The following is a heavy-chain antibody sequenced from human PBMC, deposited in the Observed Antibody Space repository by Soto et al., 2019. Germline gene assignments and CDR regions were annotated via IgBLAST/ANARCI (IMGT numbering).Heavy chain of an antibody. Sequence: PGGSLRLSCAASGFTFSNAWMSWFRQAPGKGLEWVGRIKSKTDCGTTDYAAPVKGRFTISRDDSKNTLYLQMNSLKTEDTAVYYCTIGTIAARRYYYYYYGMDVWGQGTTVTVSS. V-gene: IGHV3-15*01. J-gene: IGHJ6*02. CDR3: TIGTIAARRYYYYYYGMDV. D-gene: IGHD6-6*01. CDR1: GFTFSNAW. CDR2: IKSKTDCGTT.